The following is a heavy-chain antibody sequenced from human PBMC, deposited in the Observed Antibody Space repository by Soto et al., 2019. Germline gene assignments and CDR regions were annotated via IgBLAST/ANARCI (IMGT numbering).Heavy chain of an antibody. D-gene: IGHD1-20*01. CDR3: AREGGYNHNPWGYYDGMDV. V-gene: IGHV3-53*01. J-gene: IGHJ6*02. Sequence: EVHLVESGGGLIQPGGSLRLSCAASGFTVSSNYMSWVRQAPGKGLEWVSVIYTGGNTYYADSVKGRFTISRDNSKNTLYHQMNSLRAEGTDVYYWAREGGYNHNPWGYYDGMDVWGQGTTVTVSS. CDR1: GFTVSSNY. CDR2: IYTGGNT.